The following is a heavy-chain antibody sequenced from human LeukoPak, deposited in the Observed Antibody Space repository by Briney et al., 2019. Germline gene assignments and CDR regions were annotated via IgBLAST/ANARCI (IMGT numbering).Heavy chain of an antibody. CDR2: VNSHGGGT. CDR3: VRDAFRPAVADY. D-gene: IGHD6-13*01. V-gene: IGHV1-46*02. CDR1: GYNINAHY. Sequence: ASVKVSCKASGYNINAHYVQWVRQAPGHGLEWMGLVNSHGGGTNYAQKFQGRLTLTRDTSTSTFYMELSGLRSDDTAVYFCVRDAFRPAVADYWGQGTVVTVSS. J-gene: IGHJ4*02.